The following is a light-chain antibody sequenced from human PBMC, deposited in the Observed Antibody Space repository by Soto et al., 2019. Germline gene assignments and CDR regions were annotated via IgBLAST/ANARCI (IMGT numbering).Light chain of an antibody. V-gene: IGKV3-15*01. CDR1: QNIGRN. J-gene: IGKJ5*01. CDR2: DAS. CDR3: QQYNNWRSIS. Sequence: IVITQSAATLSVSPGERATLSCRASQNIGRNLAWYQQIPGQAPRLLFYDASTRATGIPARFSASGSGTEFTLTISGLEPEDFAVYYCQQYNNWRSISFGQGTRLEIK.